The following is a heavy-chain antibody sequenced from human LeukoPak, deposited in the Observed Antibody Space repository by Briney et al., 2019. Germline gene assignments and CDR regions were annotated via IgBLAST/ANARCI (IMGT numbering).Heavy chain of an antibody. Sequence: GESLKISCKGSGYSLTSYWIGWVRQVPGKGLEWMGIIYPGDSDTRYSPSFQGQVTISADKSISTAYLQWSSLKASDTAMYYCARTYYYGSGSLDYWGQGTLVTFSS. V-gene: IGHV5-51*01. CDR3: ARTYYYGSGSLDY. J-gene: IGHJ4*02. CDR1: GYSLTSYW. CDR2: IYPGDSDT. D-gene: IGHD3-10*01.